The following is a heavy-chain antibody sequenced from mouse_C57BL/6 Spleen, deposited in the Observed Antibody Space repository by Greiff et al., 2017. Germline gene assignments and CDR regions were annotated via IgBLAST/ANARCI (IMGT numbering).Heavy chain of an antibody. V-gene: IGHV1-50*01. CDR1: GYTFTSYW. Sequence: QVQLQQPGAELVKPGASVKLSCKASGYTFTSYWMQWVKQRPGQGLEWIGEIDPSDSYTNYNQKFKGKATLTVDTSSSTAYMQLSSLTSEDSAVYYCARTDYSNYGFAYWGQGTLVTVSA. CDR3: ARTDYSNYGFAY. CDR2: IDPSDSYT. J-gene: IGHJ3*01. D-gene: IGHD2-5*01.